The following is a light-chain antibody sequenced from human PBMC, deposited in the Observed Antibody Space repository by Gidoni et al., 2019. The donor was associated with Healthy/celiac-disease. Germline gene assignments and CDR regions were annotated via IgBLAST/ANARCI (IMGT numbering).Light chain of an antibody. CDR1: QSVSSN. CDR2: GAS. J-gene: IGKJ4*01. CDR3: QQYNNWPLT. Sequence: IVMPQSPATLSVSPGERATLSCRASQSVSSNLAWYQQKPGQAPRLLIYGASTRATGIPARGSGSGSGTEFTLTISSLQSEDFAVYYCQQYNNWPLTFGGGTKVEIK. V-gene: IGKV3-15*01.